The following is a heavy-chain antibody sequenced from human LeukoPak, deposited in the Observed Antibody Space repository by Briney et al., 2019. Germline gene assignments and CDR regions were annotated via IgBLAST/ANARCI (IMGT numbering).Heavy chain of an antibody. V-gene: IGHV1-69*05. CDR3: ARATDFGVVTSTYYMDV. Sequence: GASVKVSCKASGGTFSSYAISWVRQAPGQGLEWMGGIIPIFGTANYAQKFQGRVTITTDESTSTAYMELSSLRSEDTAVYYCARATDFGVVTSTYYMDVWGKGTTVTVSS. D-gene: IGHD3-3*01. CDR2: IIPIFGTA. J-gene: IGHJ6*03. CDR1: GGTFSSYA.